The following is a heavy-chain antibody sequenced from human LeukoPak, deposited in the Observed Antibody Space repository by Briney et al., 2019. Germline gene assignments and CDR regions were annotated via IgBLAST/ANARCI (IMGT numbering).Heavy chain of an antibody. J-gene: IGHJ4*02. Sequence: SETLSLTCTVSGGSIKTNYWSWIRQPPGKGLEWIGSIYHSGSTYYNPSLKSRVTISVDTSKNQFSLKLSSVTAADTAVYYCARGGYCSSTSCYPKPKFDYWGQGTLVTVSS. V-gene: IGHV4-38-2*02. CDR1: GGSIKTNY. CDR2: IYHSGST. CDR3: ARGGYCSSTSCYPKPKFDY. D-gene: IGHD2-2*01.